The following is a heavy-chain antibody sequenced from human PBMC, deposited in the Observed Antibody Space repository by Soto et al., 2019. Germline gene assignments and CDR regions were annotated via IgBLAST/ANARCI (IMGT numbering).Heavy chain of an antibody. D-gene: IGHD3-3*01. CDR3: ATFFWSGYHAFDI. CDR1: GFTVSSNY. J-gene: IGHJ3*02. Sequence: GGSLRLSCAASGFTVSSNYMSWVRQAPGKGLEWVSVIYSGGSTYYADSVKGRFTISRDNSKNTLYLQMNSLRAEDTALYYCATFFWSGYHAFDIWGQGTMVTVSS. CDR2: IYSGGST. V-gene: IGHV3-66*02.